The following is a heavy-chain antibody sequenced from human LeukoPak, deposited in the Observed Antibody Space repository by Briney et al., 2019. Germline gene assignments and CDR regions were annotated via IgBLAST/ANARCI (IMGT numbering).Heavy chain of an antibody. Sequence: SVKASCKASGGTFSSYAISWVRQAPGQGLEWMGRIIPIFGIANYAQKFQGRVTITADKSTSTAYMELSSLRSEDTAVYYCARDHVQYSSSWQPPEDYYYYGMDVWGQGTTVTVSS. CDR2: IIPIFGIA. CDR1: GGTFSSYA. J-gene: IGHJ6*02. V-gene: IGHV1-69*04. D-gene: IGHD6-13*01. CDR3: ARDHVQYSSSWQPPEDYYYYGMDV.